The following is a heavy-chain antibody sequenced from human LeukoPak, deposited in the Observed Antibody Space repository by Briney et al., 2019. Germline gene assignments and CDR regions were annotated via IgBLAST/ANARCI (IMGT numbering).Heavy chain of an antibody. CDR2: IRYDGSYE. D-gene: IGHD5-24*01. V-gene: IGHV3-30*02. CDR3: AKDGGLHLYYYCNCMDI. CDR1: GFTFNSYG. Sequence: QTGGSLRLSCAASGFTFNSYGMQWVRQAPGKGPEWEAFIRYDGSYEYYGVSVKGRFTISRDNSKTTLYLQMNSLRSEDTAVYYCAKDGGLHLYYYCNCMDIWGKGTTVTVSS. J-gene: IGHJ6*03.